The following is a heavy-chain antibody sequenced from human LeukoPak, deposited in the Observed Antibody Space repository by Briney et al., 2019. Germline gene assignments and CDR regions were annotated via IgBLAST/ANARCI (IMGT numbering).Heavy chain of an antibody. CDR2: ISGSGGST. J-gene: IGHJ4*02. D-gene: IGHD3-22*01. Sequence: PEGSLRLSCAASGFTFSSYAMSWVRQAPGKGLEWVSAISGSGGSTYYADSVKGRFTISRDNSKNTLYLQMNSLRAEDTAVYYCAKDGHYYDSSGYYYFDYWGQGTLVTVSS. CDR1: GFTFSSYA. CDR3: AKDGHYYDSSGYYYFDY. V-gene: IGHV3-23*01.